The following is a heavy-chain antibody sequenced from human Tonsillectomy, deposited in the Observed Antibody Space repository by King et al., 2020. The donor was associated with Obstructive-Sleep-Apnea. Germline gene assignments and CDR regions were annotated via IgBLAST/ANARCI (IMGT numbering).Heavy chain of an antibody. D-gene: IGHD1-26*01. V-gene: IGHV3-9*01. Sequence: QLVQSGGGLVQPGRSLRLSCAASGFNREDYAMHWVRQVPGKGLEWVSGISWNRGNIGYPYSGKGRFTITRDNAKKSLYLQMNSLRAEDTALYYCAKDMGFDTGGGFDYWGQGALVTVFS. CDR3: AKDMGFDTGGGFDY. CDR2: ISWNRGNI. J-gene: IGHJ4*02. CDR1: GFNREDYA.